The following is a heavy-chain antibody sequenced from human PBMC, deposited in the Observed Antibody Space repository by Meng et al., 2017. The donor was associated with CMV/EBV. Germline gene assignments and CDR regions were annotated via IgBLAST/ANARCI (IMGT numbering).Heavy chain of an antibody. CDR1: GLTFDDYT. V-gene: IGHV3-43*01. Sequence: ASGLTFDDYTMHWVRQAPGKGLEWVSLISWDGGSTYYADSVKGRFTISRDNSKNSLYLQMNSLRTEDTALYYCAKGTSSWYGGGDYWGQGTLVTVSS. CDR3: AKGTSSWYGGGDY. CDR2: ISWDGGST. D-gene: IGHD6-13*01. J-gene: IGHJ4*02.